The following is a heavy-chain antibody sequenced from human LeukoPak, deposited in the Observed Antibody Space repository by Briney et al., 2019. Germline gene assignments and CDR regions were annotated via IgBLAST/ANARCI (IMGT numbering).Heavy chain of an antibody. D-gene: IGHD2-21*01. CDR3: ARRRPRLVINDVLHI. CDR2: INPSNGDT. V-gene: IGHV1-2*02. CDR1: GYTFTDYY. J-gene: IGHJ3*02. Sequence: ASVKVSCKASGYTFTDYYMHWVRQAPGQGLDWMGWINPSNGDTSYAQKFQGRLTMTRDTSISTAYMELSRLRSDDTALYYCARRRPRLVINDVLHIWGQGTMVTVSS.